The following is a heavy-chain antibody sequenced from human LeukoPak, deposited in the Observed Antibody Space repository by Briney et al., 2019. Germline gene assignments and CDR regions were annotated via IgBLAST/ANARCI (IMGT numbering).Heavy chain of an antibody. V-gene: IGHV1-2*02. CDR3: ARLPLFGELLLFDY. J-gene: IGHJ4*02. Sequence: GASVKVSCKASGYTFTGYYMHWVRQAPGQGLEWMGWINPNSGGTNYAQKFQGRVTMTRDTSISTAYMELSRLRSDDTAVYYCARLPLFGELLLFDYWGQGTLVTVSS. D-gene: IGHD3-10*01. CDR2: INPNSGGT. CDR1: GYTFTGYY.